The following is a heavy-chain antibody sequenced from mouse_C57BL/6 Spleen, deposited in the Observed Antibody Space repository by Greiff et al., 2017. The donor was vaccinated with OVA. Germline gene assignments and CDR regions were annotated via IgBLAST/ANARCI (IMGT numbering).Heavy chain of an antibody. J-gene: IGHJ4*01. D-gene: IGHD2-5*01. CDR3: ASALYSNYAMDY. CDR1: GFTFTSYW. V-gene: IGHV1-64*01. CDR2: IRPNGDNN. Sequence: VQLQQPGAELVKPGASVKLSCKASGFTFTSYWMDWVKQRPGKGLEWIGMIRPNGDNNNYNEKVKSKATLTVDKSSSTAYMQLHSLTSEDYAVYYCASALYSNYAMDYWGQGTSVTVSS.